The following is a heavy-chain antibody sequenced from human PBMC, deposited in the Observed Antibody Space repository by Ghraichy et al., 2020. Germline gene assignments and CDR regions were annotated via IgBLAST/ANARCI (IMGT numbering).Heavy chain of an antibody. V-gene: IGHV4-34*01. Sequence: SETLSLTCAVYGGSFSGYYWSWIRQPPGKGLEWIGEINHSGSTNYNPSLKSRVTISVDTSKNQFSLKLSSVTAADTAVYYCARVRYDYGGIRLDYWGQGTLVTVSS. D-gene: IGHD4-23*01. CDR3: ARVRYDYGGIRLDY. J-gene: IGHJ4*02. CDR1: GGSFSGYY. CDR2: INHSGST.